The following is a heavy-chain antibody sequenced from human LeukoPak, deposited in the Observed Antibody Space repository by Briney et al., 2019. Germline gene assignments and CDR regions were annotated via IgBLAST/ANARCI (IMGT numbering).Heavy chain of an antibody. CDR2: INHSGST. CDR1: GGSFSGYY. J-gene: IGHJ6*03. D-gene: IGHD3-10*01. V-gene: IGHV4-34*01. Sequence: NPSETLSLTCAVYGGSFSGYYWSWIRQPPGKGLEWIGEINHSGSTNYNPSLKSRVTISVDTSKNQFSLKLSSVTAADTAVYYCARVLKTNLWFGEPNAYYMDVWGKGTTVTVSS. CDR3: ARVLKTNLWFGEPNAYYMDV.